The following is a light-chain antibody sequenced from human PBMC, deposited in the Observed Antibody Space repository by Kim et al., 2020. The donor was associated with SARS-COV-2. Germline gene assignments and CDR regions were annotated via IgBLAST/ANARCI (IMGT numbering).Light chain of an antibody. CDR1: QRISTW. J-gene: IGKJ2*01. Sequence: SASVGDRVTITGRASQRISTWLAWYQQKPGKAPNLLIYLASTLQSGVPSRFSGSGSGTEFTLTIDSLQPDDFATYYCQHYSRFPYTFGQGTKLEI. V-gene: IGKV1-5*03. CDR3: QHYSRFPYT. CDR2: LAS.